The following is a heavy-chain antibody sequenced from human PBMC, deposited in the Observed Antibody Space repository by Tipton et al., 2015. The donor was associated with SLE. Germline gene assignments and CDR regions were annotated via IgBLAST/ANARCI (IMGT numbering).Heavy chain of an antibody. CDR2: ISSSGNYI. D-gene: IGHD6-19*01. CDR1: GFTFSSNS. V-gene: IGHV3-21*06. Sequence: QLVQSGGGLVKPGGSLRLSCAASGFTFSSNSMNWVRQAPGKGLEWVSSISSSGNYIDYADSVKGRFTISRDNAKNSLYLQINSLRVEDTAVYYCARDPGNGWYSLDYWGQGTLVTVSS. CDR3: ARDPGNGWYSLDY. J-gene: IGHJ4*02.